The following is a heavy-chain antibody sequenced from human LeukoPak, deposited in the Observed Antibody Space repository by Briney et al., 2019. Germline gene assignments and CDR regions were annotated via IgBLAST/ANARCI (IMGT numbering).Heavy chain of an antibody. Sequence: GGSLRLSCAASGFTFSDYYMSWIRQAPGKGLEWVSYIGSSGNNIFYADSLKGRFTISRDNSKKTEYLQMNSLRAEDTAVYYCAKRSGSNWGPSDAFDFWGQGTMVTVSS. V-gene: IGHV3-11*01. CDR2: IGSSGNNI. D-gene: IGHD7-27*01. CDR3: AKRSGSNWGPSDAFDF. CDR1: GFTFSDYY. J-gene: IGHJ3*01.